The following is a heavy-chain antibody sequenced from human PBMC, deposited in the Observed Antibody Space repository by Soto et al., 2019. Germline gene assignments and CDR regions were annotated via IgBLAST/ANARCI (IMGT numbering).Heavy chain of an antibody. CDR3: AGTFTSRFDY. Sequence: SETLSLTCTVSGGSISSLYWSWIRQPPGKGLEWIGHIYYSGSTNYNPSLKSRVTISVDTSKNHFSLKLSSVTAADTAVYYCAGTFTSRFDYWGQGTLVTVSS. J-gene: IGHJ4*02. V-gene: IGHV4-59*08. D-gene: IGHD3-16*01. CDR1: GGSISSLY. CDR2: IYYSGST.